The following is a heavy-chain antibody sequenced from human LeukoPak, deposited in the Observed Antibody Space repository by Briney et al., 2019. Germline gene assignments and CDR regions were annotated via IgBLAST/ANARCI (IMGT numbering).Heavy chain of an antibody. D-gene: IGHD3-3*01. Sequence: SETLSLTCAVYGGSFSSYYWSWIRQPPGKGPEWIGYIYYSGSTNYNPSLKSRVTISVDTSKNQFSLKLSSVTAADTAVYYCARARGSIFGVVIDYWGQGTLVTVSS. CDR2: IYYSGST. CDR1: GGSFSSYY. V-gene: IGHV4-59*01. J-gene: IGHJ4*02. CDR3: ARARGSIFGVVIDY.